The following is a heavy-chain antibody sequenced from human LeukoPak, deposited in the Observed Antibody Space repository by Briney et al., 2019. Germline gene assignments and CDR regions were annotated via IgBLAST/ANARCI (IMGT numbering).Heavy chain of an antibody. CDR1: GVTLSNYA. CDR2: ISSSGSGGNT. J-gene: IGHJ4*02. D-gene: IGHD3-16*02. Sequence: GGSLRLSCVASGVTLSNYAMSWARQAPGKGLEWVSGISSSGSGGNTYYADSVKGRFTISRDNAKNSLYLQMNSQRDEDTAVYYCARLAVWGSYRLFDYWGQGTLVTVSS. CDR3: ARLAVWGSYRLFDY. V-gene: IGHV3-23*01.